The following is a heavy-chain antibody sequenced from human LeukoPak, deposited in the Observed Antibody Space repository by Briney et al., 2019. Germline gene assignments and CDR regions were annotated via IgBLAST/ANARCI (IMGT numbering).Heavy chain of an antibody. D-gene: IGHD5-24*01. CDR3: ARVPPPFTMYYMDV. Sequence: GGSLRLSCAASGFTFSSYAMHWVRRAPGKGLEWVAVISYDGSNKYYADSVKGRFTISRDSSKNTVSLQMNSLRAEDTAICFCARVPPPFTMYYMDVWGKGTPVIVSS. J-gene: IGHJ6*03. V-gene: IGHV3-30-3*01. CDR2: ISYDGSNK. CDR1: GFTFSSYA.